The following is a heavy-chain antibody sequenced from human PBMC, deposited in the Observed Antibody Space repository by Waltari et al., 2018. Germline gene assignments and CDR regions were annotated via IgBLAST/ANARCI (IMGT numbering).Heavy chain of an antibody. J-gene: IGHJ6*02. Sequence: QVRLLQSGAEVKKPGSSVKVSCQASGDTFRRDDINWVRQAPGQGLEWMGRIIPILGLTNYAQKFQGRVTITADKSTTTAYMELSSLRSEDTAVYYCARGGDATQTNYYYYGLDVWGQGTTVTVSS. CDR2: IIPILGLT. CDR1: GDTFRRDD. D-gene: IGHD2-15*01. CDR3: ARGGDATQTNYYYYGLDV. V-gene: IGHV1-69*09.